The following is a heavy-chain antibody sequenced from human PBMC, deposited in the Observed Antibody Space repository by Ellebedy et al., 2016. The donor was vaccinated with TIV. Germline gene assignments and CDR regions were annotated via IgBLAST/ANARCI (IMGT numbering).Heavy chain of an antibody. CDR1: GLSVSSNGMR. CDR2: IDWDDDT. Sequence: SGPTLVKPTETLTLPCTLSGLSVSSNGMRVSWIRQPPGRALDWLARIDWDDDTFYTTSLRTRLTISKDTSKNQVVLTMTVMEPVDTATYYCARISRDAFDVWGQGTMVTVSS. CDR3: ARISRDAFDV. V-gene: IGHV2-70*04. J-gene: IGHJ3*01.